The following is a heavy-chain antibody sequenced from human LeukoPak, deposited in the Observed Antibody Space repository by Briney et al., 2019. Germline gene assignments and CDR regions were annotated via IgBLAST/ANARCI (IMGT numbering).Heavy chain of an antibody. J-gene: IGHJ4*02. CDR3: ANSPSYMFDY. CDR2: IKSDGSST. Sequence: RGSLRLSCAASGFTFSIYSMHWVRQAPGKGLVWVSRIKSDGSSTSYADSVKGRFTISRDNAKNTLYLQMNSLRAEDTAVYYCANSPSYMFDYWGQGTLVTVSS. CDR1: GFTFSIYS. V-gene: IGHV3-74*01. D-gene: IGHD4-23*01.